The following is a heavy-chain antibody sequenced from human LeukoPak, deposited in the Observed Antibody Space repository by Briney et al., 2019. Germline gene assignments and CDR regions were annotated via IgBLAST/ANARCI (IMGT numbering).Heavy chain of an antibody. Sequence: GGSLRLSCAASGFTFSNYWMSWVRQAPGKGLEWVANIKGDGSYKYYVDSVKGRFTISGDNAKSSVYLQMNTLRAEDTAVYYCAKGSSSSGYYWGQGTLVTVSS. J-gene: IGHJ4*02. D-gene: IGHD6-6*01. CDR3: AKGSSSSGYY. CDR2: IKGDGSYK. CDR1: GFTFSNYW. V-gene: IGHV3-7*03.